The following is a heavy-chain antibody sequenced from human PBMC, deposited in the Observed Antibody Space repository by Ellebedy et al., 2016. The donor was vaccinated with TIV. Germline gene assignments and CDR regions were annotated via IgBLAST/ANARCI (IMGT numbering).Heavy chain of an antibody. CDR1: GFTFSSST. V-gene: IGHV3-30*04. Sequence: GGSLRLSXAASGFTFSSSTMHWVRQAPGWGLDWVAGISFDGRAVYYADSVKGRFTISRDNSKNTLYLQMNSLRAEDTAVYYCAKDDEAGWGQGTLVTVSS. CDR2: ISFDGRAV. CDR3: AKDDEAG. D-gene: IGHD6-19*01. J-gene: IGHJ4*02.